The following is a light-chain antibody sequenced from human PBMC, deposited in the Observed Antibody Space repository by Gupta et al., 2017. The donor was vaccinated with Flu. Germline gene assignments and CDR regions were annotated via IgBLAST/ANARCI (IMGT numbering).Light chain of an antibody. Sequence: HSALTQPASVSGSPGQSLTIPCTGTSRDVGGYNYVSWYQQHPGKAPKLMIYEVSNRPSGVSNRFSGSKSGNTASLTISGLQAEDEADYYCSSYTSSSTLGFGGGTKLTVL. CDR2: EVS. J-gene: IGLJ2*01. CDR1: SRDVGGYNY. CDR3: SSYTSSSTLG. V-gene: IGLV2-14*01.